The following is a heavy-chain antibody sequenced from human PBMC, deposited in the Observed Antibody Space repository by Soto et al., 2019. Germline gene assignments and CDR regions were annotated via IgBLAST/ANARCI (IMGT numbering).Heavy chain of an antibody. Sequence: DVQLVESGGGLVQPGRSLRLSCAASGFTFDDYAMHWVRQVPGKGLQWVSGLSWNGVTIGYAASVKGRFTISRDNAKKSLYRHMNGVTPDDTALYYCAASRADDCSDCSGFHCGMDVWGLGTTVTVS. J-gene: IGHJ6*02. CDR3: AASRADDCSDCSGFHCGMDV. CDR1: GFTFDDYA. D-gene: IGHD2-15*01. V-gene: IGHV3-9*01. CDR2: LSWNGVTI.